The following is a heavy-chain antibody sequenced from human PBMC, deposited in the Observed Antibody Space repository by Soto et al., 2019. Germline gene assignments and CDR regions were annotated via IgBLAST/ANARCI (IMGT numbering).Heavy chain of an antibody. V-gene: IGHV3-9*01. CDR3: AKGSGLYYDSSGYYFEY. CDR2: ISWNSGTI. Sequence: EVQLVDSGGGLVQPGRSLRLSCAASGFTFDDYAMHWVRQTPGKGLEWVSGISWNSGTIGYADSVKGRFTISRDNAKNALYLQMNSLRAEDTALYYGAKGSGLYYDSSGYYFEYWGQGTLVTVAS. D-gene: IGHD3-22*01. J-gene: IGHJ4*02. CDR1: GFTFDDYA.